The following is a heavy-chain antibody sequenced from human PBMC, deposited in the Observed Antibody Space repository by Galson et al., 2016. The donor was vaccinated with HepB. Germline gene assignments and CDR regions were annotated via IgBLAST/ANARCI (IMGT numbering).Heavy chain of an antibody. CDR3: ARLEHFNKAFEI. J-gene: IGHJ3*02. CDR2: IYASGST. CDR1: GGSISTDNYY. D-gene: IGHD1/OR15-1a*01. V-gene: IGHV4-61*02. Sequence: LSLTCTVSGGSISTDNYYWTWIRQPAGRGLEWIGRIYASGSTNYNPSFKSRVTISVDPSKNQFSLKLSSVTAAETAIYYCARLEHFNKAFEIWGQGTMVTVSS.